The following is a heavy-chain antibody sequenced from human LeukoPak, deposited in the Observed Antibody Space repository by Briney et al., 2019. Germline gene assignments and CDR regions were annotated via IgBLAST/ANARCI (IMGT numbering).Heavy chain of an antibody. J-gene: IGHJ5*02. CDR2: ISSSGSTI. Sequence: SYISSSGSTIYYADSVKGRFTISRDNAKNSLYLQMNSLRAEDTAVYYCARGSPTAQQLVPWRFDPWGQGTLVTVSS. D-gene: IGHD6-13*01. V-gene: IGHV3-48*03. CDR3: ARGSPTAQQLVPWRFDP.